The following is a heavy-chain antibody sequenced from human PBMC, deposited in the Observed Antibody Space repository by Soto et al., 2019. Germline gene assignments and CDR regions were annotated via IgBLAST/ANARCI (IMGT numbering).Heavy chain of an antibody. V-gene: IGHV5-10-1*03. CDR3: ASGGSSGWDYYFDY. D-gene: IGHD6-19*01. Sequence: EVQLVQSGAEVKKPGESLRISCKGSGYSFTSYLISWVRQIPGKGLEWMGRIDPSDSYTNYSPSFQGHVTISADKSISTAYLQWSGLKASDTAMYYCASGGSSGWDYYFDYWGQGTLVTVSS. CDR1: GYSFTSYL. CDR2: IDPSDSYT. J-gene: IGHJ4*02.